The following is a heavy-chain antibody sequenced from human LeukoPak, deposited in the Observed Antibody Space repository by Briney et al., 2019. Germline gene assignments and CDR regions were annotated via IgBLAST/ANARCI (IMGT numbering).Heavy chain of an antibody. CDR3: ARAVVVPAAKGGQEAYYYYYYMDV. CDR1: GGSISSYS. CDR2: IYSSGRT. V-gene: IGHV4-59*08. D-gene: IGHD2-2*01. Sequence: SETLSLTCTVSGGSISSYSWSWIRQPPGKGLEWIGYIYSSGRTNHNPSLKSRVTISVSTSRNQFSLKLSSVTAADTAVYYCARAVVVPAAKGGQEAYYYYYYMDVWGKGTTVTVSS. J-gene: IGHJ6*03.